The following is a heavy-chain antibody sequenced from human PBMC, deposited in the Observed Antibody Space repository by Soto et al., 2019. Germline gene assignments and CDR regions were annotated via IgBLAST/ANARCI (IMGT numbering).Heavy chain of an antibody. D-gene: IGHD3-10*01. CDR2: ISSSSSYI. V-gene: IGHV3-21*01. J-gene: IGHJ6*03. CDR1: GFTFSSYS. Sequence: VQLVESGGGLVKPGGSLRLSCAASGFTFSSYSMNWVRQAPGKGLEWVSSISSSSSYIYYADSVKGRFTISRDNAKNSLYLQMNSLRAEDTAVYYCAREEHSGSYYYYYYMDVWGKGTTVTVSS. CDR3: AREEHSGSYYYYYYMDV.